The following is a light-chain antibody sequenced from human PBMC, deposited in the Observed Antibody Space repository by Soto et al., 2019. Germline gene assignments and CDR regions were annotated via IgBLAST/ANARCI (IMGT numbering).Light chain of an antibody. J-gene: IGKJ4*01. V-gene: IGKV3-15*01. CDR3: QQFNNWPLT. CDR2: AVS. CDR1: QSVSNN. Sequence: EIVMTQSPATPSVSPGERATLSCRASQSVSNNLAWYQQKPGQAPRLLIYAVSARATGIPARFSGSGSGTEFTLTISSLQSEDFAVYYCQQFNNWPLTFGGGTKVEIK.